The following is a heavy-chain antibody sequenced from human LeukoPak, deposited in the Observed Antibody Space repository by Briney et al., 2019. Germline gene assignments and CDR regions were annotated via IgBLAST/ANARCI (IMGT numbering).Heavy chain of an antibody. CDR2: IYYSGST. Sequence: SETLSLTCTVSGGSISSYYWSWIRQPPGKGLEWIGYIYYSGSTNYNPSLKSRVTISVDTSKNQFSLKLSSVTAADTAVYYCARVSSPESYYYDSGSDDAFDIRGQGTMVTVSS. D-gene: IGHD3-22*01. V-gene: IGHV4-59*01. J-gene: IGHJ3*02. CDR3: ARVSSPESYYYDSGSDDAFDI. CDR1: GGSISSYY.